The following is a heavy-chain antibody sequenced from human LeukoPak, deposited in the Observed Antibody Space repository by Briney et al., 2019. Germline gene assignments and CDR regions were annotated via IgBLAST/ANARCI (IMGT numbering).Heavy chain of an antibody. CDR3: ASADVG. D-gene: IGHD3-16*01. CDR1: GFRFNTYA. J-gene: IGHJ4*02. V-gene: IGHV3-48*02. CDR2: ITGSSRSI. Sequence: PGGSLRLSCAASGFRFNTYAMHWVRQAPGKGLEWLSSITGSSRSIYYADSVKGRFTISRDNAKNSLFLQMNSLRDEDTAVYYCASADVGRGQGTLVTVSS.